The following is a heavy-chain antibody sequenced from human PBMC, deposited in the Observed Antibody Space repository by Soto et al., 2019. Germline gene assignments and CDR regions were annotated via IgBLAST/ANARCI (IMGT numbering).Heavy chain of an antibody. V-gene: IGHV5-51*01. CDR1: GDSDLFNTYW. Sequence: GESLKISCKASGDSDLFNTYWIGWVRQRPGSGPEWMGIVFPSDSDTRYSPSFQGQVTISADKDTTTAYLQWSSVKPSDSAIYYCARHKTSPPNMWYSLGLDVCGPGTTVTVSS. D-gene: IGHD2-15*01. CDR2: VFPSDSDT. J-gene: IGHJ6*02. CDR3: ARHKTSPPNMWYSLGLDV.